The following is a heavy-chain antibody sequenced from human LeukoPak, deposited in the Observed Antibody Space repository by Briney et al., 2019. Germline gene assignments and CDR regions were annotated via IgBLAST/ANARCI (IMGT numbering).Heavy chain of an antibody. CDR2: ISGSGGST. Sequence: GGSLRLSCAASGFTFSSYAMSWVRQAPGKGLEWVSAISGSGGSTYYADSVKGRFTISRDSSKNTLYLQMNSLRAEDTAVYYCAKSYYDILTGIHYWGQGTLVTVSS. CDR1: GFTFSSYA. CDR3: AKSYYDILTGIHY. D-gene: IGHD3-9*01. J-gene: IGHJ4*02. V-gene: IGHV3-23*01.